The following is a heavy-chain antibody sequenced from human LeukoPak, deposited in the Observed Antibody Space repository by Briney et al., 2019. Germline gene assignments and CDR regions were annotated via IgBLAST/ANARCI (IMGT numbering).Heavy chain of an antibody. CDR3: ARDWAGAYGDSFDY. CDR2: INHNSGGT. J-gene: IGHJ4*02. CDR1: GYTFTGYY. Sequence: ASVKVSCKASGYTFTGYYMHWVRQAPGQGLEWMGWINHNSGGTNYAQKFQGRVTMTTDTSISTAYRKLSRLRSDDTAVYYCARDWAGAYGDSFDYWGQGTLVTVSS. D-gene: IGHD4-17*01. V-gene: IGHV1-2*02.